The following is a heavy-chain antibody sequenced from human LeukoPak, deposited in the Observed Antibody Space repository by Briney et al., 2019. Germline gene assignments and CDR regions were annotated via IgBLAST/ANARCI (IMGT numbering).Heavy chain of an antibody. Sequence: SETLSLTCTVSGGSISSSSYYWGWIRQPPGKGLEWIGSIYYSGSTYYNPSLKSRVTISVDTSKNQFSLKLSSVTAADTAVYYCARVSVVPAAILHFDYWGQGTLVTVSS. D-gene: IGHD2-2*02. CDR3: ARVSVVPAAILHFDY. V-gene: IGHV4-39*07. CDR1: GGSISSSSYY. CDR2: IYYSGST. J-gene: IGHJ4*02.